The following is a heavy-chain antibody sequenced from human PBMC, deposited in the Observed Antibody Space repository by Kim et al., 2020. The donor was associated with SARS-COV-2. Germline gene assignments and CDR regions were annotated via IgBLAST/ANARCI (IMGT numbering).Heavy chain of an antibody. J-gene: IGHJ2*01. CDR3: AKRITMVRGVIRRDWYFDL. Sequence: GRFPIARDNSKNTLYLQMNSLRAEDTAVYYCAKRITMVRGVIRRDWYFDLWGRGTLVTVSS. D-gene: IGHD3-10*01. V-gene: IGHV3-23*01.